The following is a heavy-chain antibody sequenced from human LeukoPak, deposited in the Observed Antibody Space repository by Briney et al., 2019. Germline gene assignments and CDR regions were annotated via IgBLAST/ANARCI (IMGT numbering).Heavy chain of an antibody. V-gene: IGHV4-59*08. J-gene: IGHJ6*02. CDR3: ARRGSLPYYYGMDV. CDR2: IYYSGST. CDR1: GGSISSYY. D-gene: IGHD5-12*01. Sequence: SETLSLTCTVSGGSISSYYWSWIRQPPGKGLEWIGYIYYSGSTNYNPSLKSRVTISVDTSKNQFSLKLSSVTAAGTAVYYCARRGSLPYYYGMDVWGQGTTVTVSS.